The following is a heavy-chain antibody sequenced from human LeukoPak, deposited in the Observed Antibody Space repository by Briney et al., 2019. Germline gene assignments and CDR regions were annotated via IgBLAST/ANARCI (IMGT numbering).Heavy chain of an antibody. J-gene: IGHJ4*02. Sequence: SETLSLTCTVSGGSISSGSYYWSWIRQPAGKGLEWIGRIYTSGSTNYNPSLKSRVTMSVDTSKNQFSLKLSSVTAADTAVYYCAREGWFGELHYFDYWGQGTLVTVSS. CDR2: IYTSGST. CDR3: AREGWFGELHYFDY. D-gene: IGHD3-10*01. V-gene: IGHV4-61*02. CDR1: GGSISSGSYY.